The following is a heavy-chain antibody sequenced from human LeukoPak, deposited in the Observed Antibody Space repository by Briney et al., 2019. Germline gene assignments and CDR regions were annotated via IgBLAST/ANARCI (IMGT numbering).Heavy chain of an antibody. CDR1: GFTFSSYA. V-gene: IGHV3-23*01. CDR3: AKGVLSITMIVLAWFDP. Sequence: GGSLRSSCAASGFTFSSYAMSWVRQAPGKGLEWVSAISGSGGSTYYADSVKGRFTISRDNSKNTLYLQMNSLRAEDTAVYYCAKGVLSITMIVLAWFDPWGQGTLVTVSS. J-gene: IGHJ5*02. D-gene: IGHD3-22*01. CDR2: ISGSGGST.